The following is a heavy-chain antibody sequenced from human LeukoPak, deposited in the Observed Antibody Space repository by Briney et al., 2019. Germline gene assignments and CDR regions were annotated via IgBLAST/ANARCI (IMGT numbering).Heavy chain of an antibody. CDR1: GFTFSNAW. Sequence: GGSLRLSCAASGFTFSNAWMSWVRQAPGKGLEWVGRIKSKTDGGTTDYAAPVKGRFTISRDDSKNTLYLQMNSLKTEDTAVYYCTSSLPYYYYYGMDVWGQGTTVTVSS. J-gene: IGHJ6*02. CDR2: IKSKTDGGTT. CDR3: TSSLPYYYYYGMDV. V-gene: IGHV3-15*01.